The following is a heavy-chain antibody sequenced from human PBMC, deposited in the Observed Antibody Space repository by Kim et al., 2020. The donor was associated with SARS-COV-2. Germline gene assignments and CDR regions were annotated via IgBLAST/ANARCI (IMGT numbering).Heavy chain of an antibody. V-gene: IGHV4-4*07. CDR2: T. CDR3: SKGGGYSSLDD. Sequence: TNYNPSPRSRVTMSEDPSKNQFSLKLSSVTAADTAVYYCSKGGGYSSLDDWGQGTLVTVSS. J-gene: IGHJ4*02. D-gene: IGHD6-13*01.